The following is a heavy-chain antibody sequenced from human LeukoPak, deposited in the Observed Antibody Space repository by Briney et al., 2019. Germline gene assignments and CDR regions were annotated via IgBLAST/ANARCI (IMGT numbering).Heavy chain of an antibody. D-gene: IGHD3-9*01. CDR2: ISTSSSYI. CDR3: ARVEDYDILTGFDY. J-gene: IGHJ4*02. V-gene: IGHV3-21*01. Sequence: GGSLRLSCAASGFTFSSYGINWVRQAPGKGLEWVSSISTSSSYIYYADSVKGRFTISRDNAENSLYLQMNSLRAEDTAVYYCARVEDYDILTGFDYWGQGTLVTVSS. CDR1: GFTFSSYG.